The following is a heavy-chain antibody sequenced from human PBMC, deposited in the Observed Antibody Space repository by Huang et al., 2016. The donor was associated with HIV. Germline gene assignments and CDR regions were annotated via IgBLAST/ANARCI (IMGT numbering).Heavy chain of an antibody. J-gene: IGHJ5*02. D-gene: IGHD6-19*01. CDR1: GFTFTNFA. V-gene: IGHV3-30*04. Sequence: QVQLVESGGGLVQPGRSLRLSCAASGFTFTNFAIHWVRQARVEGLGWVAFISYDGRNKFYADSVKGRFTISRDNSKSTLYLLMNSLRVDDTALYYCARSAVPGDGDWFDPWGQGTLVTVSS. CDR3: ARSAVPGDGDWFDP. CDR2: ISYDGRNK.